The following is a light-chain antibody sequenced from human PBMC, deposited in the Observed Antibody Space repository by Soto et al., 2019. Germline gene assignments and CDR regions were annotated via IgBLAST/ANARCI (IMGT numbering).Light chain of an antibody. CDR1: QSVSNN. J-gene: IGKJ3*01. CDR3: HQYNKWPSFT. Sequence: EIVMTQSPGTLSVSPGERATLLCRASQSVSNNLAWYQQKPGQAPRLLIYDASTRATGIPARFSGSGSGTEFPLTIISLQSEDYAVYYCHQYNKWPSFTFGPGTQVDNK. CDR2: DAS. V-gene: IGKV3-15*01.